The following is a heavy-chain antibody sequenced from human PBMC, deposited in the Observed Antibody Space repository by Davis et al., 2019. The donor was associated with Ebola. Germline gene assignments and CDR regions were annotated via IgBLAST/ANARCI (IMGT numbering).Heavy chain of an antibody. CDR2: ISGSGGST. CDR1: GFTFSSYA. V-gene: IGHV3-23*01. D-gene: IGHD2-15*01. Sequence: GESLKISCAASGFTFSSYAMSWVRQAPGKGLEWVSAISGSGGSTYYADSVKGWFTISRDNSKNSLYLQMNSLRDEDTAVYYCARALYCSGGSCYSPYYYYGMDVWGQGTTVTVSS. CDR3: ARALYCSGGSCYSPYYYYGMDV. J-gene: IGHJ6*02.